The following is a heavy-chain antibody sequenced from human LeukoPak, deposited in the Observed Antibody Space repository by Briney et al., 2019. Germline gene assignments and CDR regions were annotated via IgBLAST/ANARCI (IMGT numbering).Heavy chain of an antibody. Sequence: PSETLSLTCTVSGGSINSYYWSWIRQSPGKGLEWIGYIYYSGSTHYNPSLKSRVTISVDTSKNQFSLKLSSVTAADTAVYYCARDPTRNGYSGYGFDYWGQGTLVTVSS. CDR1: GGSINSYY. CDR2: IYYSGST. CDR3: ARDPTRNGYSGYGFDY. V-gene: IGHV4-59*01. J-gene: IGHJ4*02. D-gene: IGHD5-12*01.